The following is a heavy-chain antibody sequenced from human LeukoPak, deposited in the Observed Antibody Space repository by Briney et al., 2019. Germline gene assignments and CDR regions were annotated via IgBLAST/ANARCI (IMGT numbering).Heavy chain of an antibody. Sequence: GGSLRLSCAASGFTFSSYAMSWVRQAPGKGLEWVPAISGSGGSTYYADSVKGRFTISRDNSKNTLYLQMNSLRAEDTAVYYCAKDEQQLDSIYYYYGMDVWGKGTTVTVSS. J-gene: IGHJ6*04. CDR3: AKDEQQLDSIYYYYGMDV. D-gene: IGHD6-13*01. V-gene: IGHV3-23*01. CDR2: ISGSGGST. CDR1: GFTFSSYA.